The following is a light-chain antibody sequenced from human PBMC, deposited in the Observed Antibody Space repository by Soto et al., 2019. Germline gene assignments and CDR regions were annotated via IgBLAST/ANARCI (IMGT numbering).Light chain of an antibody. V-gene: IGKV3-20*01. CDR1: QSVSSSY. Sequence: EIVLTQSPGTLSLSPGERATLSCRASQSVSSSYLAWYQQKPGQAPRLLIYGASSRATGIPDRFSGSGSGTDFTLTIIRLEPEDFAVNYCQQYDRSLGLTFGGGTKVEIK. CDR3: QQYDRSLGLT. CDR2: GAS. J-gene: IGKJ4*01.